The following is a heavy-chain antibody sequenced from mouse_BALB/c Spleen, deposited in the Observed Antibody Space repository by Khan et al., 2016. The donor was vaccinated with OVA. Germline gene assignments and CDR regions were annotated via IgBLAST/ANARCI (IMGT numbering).Heavy chain of an antibody. Sequence: QIQLVQSGPELKKPGVTVKISCKASGYTFTTYGMNWVKQAPGKGLKWMGWINTYTGEPKYVDDFKGRFAFSLDTSASTAYLQINNLKNEDTATYFCARVGYSETMDYWGQGTSVTVSS. D-gene: IGHD2-14*01. CDR2: INTYTGEP. CDR3: ARVGYSETMDY. CDR1: GYTFTTYG. J-gene: IGHJ4*01. V-gene: IGHV9-3-1*01.